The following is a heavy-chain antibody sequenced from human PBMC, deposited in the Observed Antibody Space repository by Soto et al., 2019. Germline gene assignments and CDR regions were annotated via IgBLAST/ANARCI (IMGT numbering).Heavy chain of an antibody. V-gene: IGHV3-23*01. CDR1: GFTFSSYA. CDR2: ISGRGGST. Sequence: GGSLRLSCAASGFTFSSYAMSWVRQAPGKGLEWVSAISGRGGSTYYADSVKGRFTISRDNSKNTLYLQMNSLRAEDTAVYYCAKDGRENTVTPDWFDPWGQGTLVTVSS. D-gene: IGHD4-17*01. J-gene: IGHJ5*02. CDR3: AKDGRENTVTPDWFDP.